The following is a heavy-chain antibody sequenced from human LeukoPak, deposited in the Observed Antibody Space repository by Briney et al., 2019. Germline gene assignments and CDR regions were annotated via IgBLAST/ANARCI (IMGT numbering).Heavy chain of an antibody. CDR2: IKQDGSEK. CDR1: GFTFSNYW. Sequence: GGSLRLSCAASGFTFSNYWLTWVRQAPGQGLEWVANIKQDGSEKHYVDSVKGRFTISRDNAKNSLYLQMNSLRAEDTAVYYCARDRQIAYWGRGTLVTVSS. V-gene: IGHV3-7*01. CDR3: ARDRQIAY. J-gene: IGHJ4*02.